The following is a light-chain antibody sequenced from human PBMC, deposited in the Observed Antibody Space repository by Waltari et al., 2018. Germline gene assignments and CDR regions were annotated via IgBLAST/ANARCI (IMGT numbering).Light chain of an antibody. Sequence: TKVAHSPSAASPSVFILLAITWQARQGSDNDLNWYQQNPGRAHKLLIYRASSLESGIPPRFRGRGSGTEFTLTISGLQTEELAKYFCQQGNSNPLTFGGGTKVEIK. CDR2: RAS. V-gene: IGKV1-17*03. CDR1: QGSDND. CDR3: QQGNSNPLT. J-gene: IGKJ4*01.